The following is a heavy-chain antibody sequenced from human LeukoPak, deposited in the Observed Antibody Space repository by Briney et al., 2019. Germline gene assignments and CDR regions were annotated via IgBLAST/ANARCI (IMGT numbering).Heavy chain of an antibody. D-gene: IGHD6-19*01. J-gene: IGHJ3*02. CDR2: ISGSGGST. CDR1: GFTFSSYA. CDR3: AKDRGSSGWTGRAFDI. V-gene: IGHV3-23*01. Sequence: GGSLRLSCAASGFTFSSYAMSWVRQAPGKGLEWVSAISGSGGSTYYADSVKGRFTISRDSSKNTLYLQMNSLRAEDTAVYYCAKDRGSSGWTGRAFDIWGQGTMVTVSS.